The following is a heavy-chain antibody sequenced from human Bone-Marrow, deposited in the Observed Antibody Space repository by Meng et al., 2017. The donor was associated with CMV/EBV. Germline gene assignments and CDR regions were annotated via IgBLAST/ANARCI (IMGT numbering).Heavy chain of an antibody. CDR3: TRGGPVGYCSSTSCSTGFYYFDY. CDR1: GFTFGDYA. CDR2: IRSKAYGGTT. J-gene: IGHJ4*02. D-gene: IGHD2-2*01. Sequence: GESLKISCTASGFTFGDYAMSWVRQAPGKGLEWVGFIRSKAYGGTTEYAASVKGRFTISRDDSKSIAYLQMNSLKTEDTAVYYCTRGGPVGYCSSTSCSTGFYYFDYWGQGTLVPVSS. V-gene: IGHV3-49*04.